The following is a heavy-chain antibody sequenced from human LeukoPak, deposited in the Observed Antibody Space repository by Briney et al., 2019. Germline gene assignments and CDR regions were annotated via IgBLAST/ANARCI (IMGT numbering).Heavy chain of an antibody. V-gene: IGHV3-48*04. CDR2: ISSSGSTI. CDR1: GFTLSSYS. D-gene: IGHD5-18*01. CDR3: ARTPGGYSYGLYYFDY. J-gene: IGHJ4*02. Sequence: GGSLRLSCAASGFTLSSYSINWVRQAPGKGLEWVSYISSSGSTIYYADSVKGRFTISRDNAKNSLYLQMNSLRAEDTAVYYCARTPGGYSYGLYYFDYWGQGTLVTVSS.